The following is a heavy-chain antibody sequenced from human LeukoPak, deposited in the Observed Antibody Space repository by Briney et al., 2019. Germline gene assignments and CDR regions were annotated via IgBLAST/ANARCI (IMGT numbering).Heavy chain of an antibody. V-gene: IGHV3-23*01. CDR3: AKGPVTMIVVVTRHFDY. CDR1: GFTFSSYA. D-gene: IGHD3-22*01. J-gene: IGHJ4*02. CDR2: ISGSGDST. Sequence: GGSLRLSCAASGFTFSSYAMSWVRQAPGKGLEWVSAISGSGDSTYYGDSVKGRFTISRDNSKNTLYLQMNSLRAEDTAVYYCAKGPVTMIVVVTRHFDYWGQGTLVTVSS.